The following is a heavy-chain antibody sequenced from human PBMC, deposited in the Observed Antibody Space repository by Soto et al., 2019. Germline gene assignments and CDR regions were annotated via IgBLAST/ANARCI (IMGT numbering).Heavy chain of an antibody. Sequence: SETLSLTCTVSGGSISSYYWSWIRQPPGKGLEWIGYIYYSGSTNYNPSLKSRVTISVDTSKNQFSLKLSSVTAADTAVYYCARVYNWNYVYWFDPWGQGTLVTVSS. CDR1: GGSISSYY. CDR2: IYYSGST. V-gene: IGHV4-59*01. J-gene: IGHJ5*02. D-gene: IGHD1-7*01. CDR3: ARVYNWNYVYWFDP.